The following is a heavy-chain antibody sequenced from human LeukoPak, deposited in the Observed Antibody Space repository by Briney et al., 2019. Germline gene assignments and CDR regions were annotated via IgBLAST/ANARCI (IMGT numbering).Heavy chain of an antibody. D-gene: IGHD3-22*01. CDR2: IYYSGST. V-gene: IGHV4-39*07. J-gene: IGHJ4*02. Sequence: SETLSLTCTVSSGSINTSNYYWGWIRQPPGKGLEWIGSIYYSGSTYYNPSLKSRVTISVDTSKNQLSLKLSSVTAADTAVYFCARSGGLWLLTYYFDYWGQGTLVTVSS. CDR3: ARSGGLWLLTYYFDY. CDR1: SGSINTSNYY.